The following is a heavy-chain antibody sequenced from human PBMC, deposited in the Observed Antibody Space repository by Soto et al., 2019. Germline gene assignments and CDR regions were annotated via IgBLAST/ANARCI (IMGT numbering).Heavy chain of an antibody. CDR3: ARGDRTMTTGAFDI. CDR1: GGSISSGGYY. CDR2: IYYSGST. Sequence: QVQLQESGPGLVKPSQTLSLTCTVSGGSISSGGYYWSWIRQHPGKGLEWIGYIYYSGSTYYNPYLKSRVTISVDTSKNQFSLKLSSVTAADTAVYYCARGDRTMTTGAFDIWGQGTMVTVSS. V-gene: IGHV4-31*03. J-gene: IGHJ3*02.